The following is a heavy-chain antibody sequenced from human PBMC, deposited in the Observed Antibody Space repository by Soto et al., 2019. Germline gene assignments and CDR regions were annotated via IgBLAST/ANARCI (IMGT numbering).Heavy chain of an antibody. Sequence: EVQLLASGGGLVQPGGSLRLSCAASGFTFSSYGMTWVRQAPGEGLEWVSFSSATGAGTYYADSVKGRFTISRDNSKNTLYLQMTSLRADDTAVYYCAKDRRAGGNYGFYSDFWGQGALVIVSS. D-gene: IGHD1-7*01. J-gene: IGHJ4*02. CDR3: AKDRRAGGNYGFYSDF. V-gene: IGHV3-23*01. CDR2: SSATGAGT. CDR1: GFTFSSYG.